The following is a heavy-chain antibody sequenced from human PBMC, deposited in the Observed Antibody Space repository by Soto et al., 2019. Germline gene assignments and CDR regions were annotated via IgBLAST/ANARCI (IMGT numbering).Heavy chain of an antibody. CDR2: IIPIFGTA. CDR3: ARGGYSSGWYVSGYYYYYGMDV. CDR1: GGTFSSYA. Sequence: SVKVSCKASGGTFSSYAISWVRQAPGQGLEWMGGIIPIFGTANYAQKFQGRVTITADKSTSTAYMELSSLRSEDTAVYYCARGGYSSGWYVSGYYYYYGMDVWGQGTTVTVSS. D-gene: IGHD6-19*01. J-gene: IGHJ6*02. V-gene: IGHV1-69*06.